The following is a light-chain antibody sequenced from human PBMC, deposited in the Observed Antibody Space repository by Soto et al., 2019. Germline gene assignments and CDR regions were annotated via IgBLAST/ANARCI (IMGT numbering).Light chain of an antibody. CDR2: EVR. CDR3: FSYTRTTNHYF. J-gene: IGLJ1*01. Sequence: QSVMTQAASVCGSAGQWVTISWTGSSSDIGGYDYVSWYQQRTGKAPKLMIYEVRSRPSAVSHRFSGPKSANTASLTISGLHAEDAAVYDCFSYTRTTNHYFFGSWTTVTVL. CDR1: SSDIGGYDY. V-gene: IGLV2-14*01.